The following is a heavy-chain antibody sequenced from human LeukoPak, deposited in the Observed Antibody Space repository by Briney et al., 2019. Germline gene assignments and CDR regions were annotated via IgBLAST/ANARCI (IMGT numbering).Heavy chain of an antibody. D-gene: IGHD3-10*01. CDR2: INHSGST. J-gene: IGHJ4*02. V-gene: IGHV4-34*01. CDR1: GGSFSGYY. CDR3: ARRGGSGRSFDY. Sequence: SETLSLTCAVYGGSFSGYYWSWIRQPPGKGLEWIGEINHSGSTNYNPSLKSRVTISVDTSRNQFSLKLTSVTAADTAVYYCARRGGSGRSFDYWGQGTLVTVSS.